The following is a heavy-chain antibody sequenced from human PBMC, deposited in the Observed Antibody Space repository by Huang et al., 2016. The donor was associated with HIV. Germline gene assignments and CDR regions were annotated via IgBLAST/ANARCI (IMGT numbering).Heavy chain of an antibody. CDR3: ARDSYGSGSYHNVPYYFDY. J-gene: IGHJ4*02. D-gene: IGHD3-10*01. V-gene: IGHV1-46*01. Sequence: GQGLEWMGTINPSGGSTTYAQKFQGRVTMTRDTSTTTVHMELNSRRSEDTAVYYCARDSYGSGSYHNVPYYFDYWGQGALVTVSS. CDR2: INPSGGST.